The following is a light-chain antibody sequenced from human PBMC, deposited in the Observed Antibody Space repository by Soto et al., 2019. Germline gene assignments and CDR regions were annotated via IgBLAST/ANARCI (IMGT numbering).Light chain of an antibody. Sequence: QSALTQPASVSGSPGQSITISCTGTSSDVGGYNYVSWYQQHPGKAPKLMIHDVSNRTSGVSNRFSGSKSGNTASLTISGLQAEDEADYYCSSYTSSSLYVFGTGTKLTVL. CDR3: SSYTSSSLYV. CDR1: SSDVGGYNY. CDR2: DVS. J-gene: IGLJ1*01. V-gene: IGLV2-14*01.